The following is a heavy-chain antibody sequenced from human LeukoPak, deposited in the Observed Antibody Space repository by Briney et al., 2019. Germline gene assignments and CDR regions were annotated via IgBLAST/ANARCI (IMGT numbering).Heavy chain of an antibody. CDR3: ASGSRDYYYMDV. D-gene: IGHD2-15*01. CDR2: IYYSGST. Sequence: SETLSLTCTVSGGSISSSSYYWGWIRQPPGKGLEWIGSIYYSGSTYYNPSLKRRVTISVDTSKNQFSLKLSSVTAADTAVYYCASGSRDYYYMDVWGKGTTVTVSS. CDR1: GGSISSSSYY. J-gene: IGHJ6*03. V-gene: IGHV4-39*07.